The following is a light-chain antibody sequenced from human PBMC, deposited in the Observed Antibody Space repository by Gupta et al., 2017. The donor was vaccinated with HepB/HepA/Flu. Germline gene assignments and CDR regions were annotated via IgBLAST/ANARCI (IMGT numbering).Light chain of an antibody. V-gene: IGLV3-25*03. J-gene: IGLJ3*02. Sequence: SYELTQPPSMSVSPGQTARITCSGDALPKQYAYWYQQRPGHAPVMIIYNDTERSSGIPERFSGSTSGNTAKLTISGVQAEDEADYYCQSADSSATYVVFGGGTKLTVL. CDR3: QSADSSATYVV. CDR1: ALPKQY. CDR2: NDT.